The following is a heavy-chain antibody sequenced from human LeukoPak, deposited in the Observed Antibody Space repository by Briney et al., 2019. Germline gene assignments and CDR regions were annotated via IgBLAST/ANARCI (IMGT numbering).Heavy chain of an antibody. CDR1: NDSINKYY. D-gene: IGHD5-12*01. CDR3: ARKYNGFGGWIDY. V-gene: IGHV4-59*01. CDR2: IYYTGNT. Sequence: SETLSLTCTVSNDSINKYYWSWIRHPPGGGVEGIGYIYYTGNTNYNPPLKSRVTISLDTSKNQFSLKLSSVTAADTAVYYCARKYNGFGGWIDYWAQGTLVTVSS. J-gene: IGHJ4*02.